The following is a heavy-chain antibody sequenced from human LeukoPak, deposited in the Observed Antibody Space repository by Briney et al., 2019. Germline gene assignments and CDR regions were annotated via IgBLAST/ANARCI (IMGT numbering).Heavy chain of an antibody. CDR3: AKRGSGWYLDY. D-gene: IGHD6-19*01. Sequence: PGGSLRLSCAASGFTFSNYGMTWVRQAPGKGLEWVSVVSGGGSSTYYADSVKGRFIISRDNSENTLYLQMNSLRAEDTAIYYCAKRGSGWYLDYWGQGTLVTDSS. CDR1: GFTFSNYG. J-gene: IGHJ4*02. CDR2: VSGGGSST. V-gene: IGHV3-23*01.